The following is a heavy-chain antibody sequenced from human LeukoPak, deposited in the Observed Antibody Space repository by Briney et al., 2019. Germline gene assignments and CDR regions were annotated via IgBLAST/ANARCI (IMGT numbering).Heavy chain of an antibody. CDR2: VTGSGGNT. CDR3: ARGEGSGYFGY. V-gene: IGHV3-23*01. D-gene: IGHD3-22*01. Sequence: GGSLRLSCAASGFTFSSYAMSWVRQAPGKGLEWVPTVTGSGGNTFYADSVRGRFTLSRDHSKNTLYVQMNSLRAEDTAVYYCARGEGSGYFGYWGQGTLVTVSS. J-gene: IGHJ4*02. CDR1: GFTFSSYA.